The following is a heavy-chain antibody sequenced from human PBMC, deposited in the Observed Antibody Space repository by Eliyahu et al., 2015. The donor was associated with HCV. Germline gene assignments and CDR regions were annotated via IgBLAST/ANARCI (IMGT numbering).Heavy chain of an antibody. V-gene: IGHV4-59*01. J-gene: IGHJ5*02. CDR3: ASGGGGIAVTGTGGWFDP. D-gene: IGHD6-19*01. Sequence: QVQLQESGPGLVKPSETLSLTCTVSGCSITTYYWSWIRQPPGKGLEWIGYIHYSGSTNYNPXLKSRVTISIDTSKNQFSLKLTSVTAADTAMYYCASGGGGIAVTGTGGWFDPWGQGTLVTVSS. CDR2: IHYSGST. CDR1: GCSITTYY.